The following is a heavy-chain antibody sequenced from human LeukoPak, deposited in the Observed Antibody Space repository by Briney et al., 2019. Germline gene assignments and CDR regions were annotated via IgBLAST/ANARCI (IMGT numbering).Heavy chain of an antibody. CDR2: LSSSSTYI. D-gene: IGHD3-22*01. CDR1: GFTFSSYS. Sequence: GGSLRLSCAASGFTFSSYSMNWVRQAPGKALEWVSSLSSSSTYIFYADSVKGRFTISRDNAKNSLYLQMNSLRAEDTAVYYCASLGSDSSGSPSDFDPWGQGTLVTVSS. J-gene: IGHJ5*02. V-gene: IGHV3-21*01. CDR3: ASLGSDSSGSPSDFDP.